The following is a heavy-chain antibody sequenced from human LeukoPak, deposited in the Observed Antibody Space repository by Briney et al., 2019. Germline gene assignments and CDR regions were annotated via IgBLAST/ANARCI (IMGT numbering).Heavy chain of an antibody. CDR3: ARDLTGAVFDF. CDR2: ITSDGSST. D-gene: IGHD1-26*01. V-gene: IGHV3-74*01. CDR1: VYPFISYW. J-gene: IGHJ4*02. Sequence: PGGSLRLSCAAPVYPFISYWRHWVRRAPGKVLGCVSRITSDGSSTSYADSVRGRFPISRDNAKNTVYLQMNSLRAEDTAVYFCARDLTGAVFDFWGQGTLVTVSS.